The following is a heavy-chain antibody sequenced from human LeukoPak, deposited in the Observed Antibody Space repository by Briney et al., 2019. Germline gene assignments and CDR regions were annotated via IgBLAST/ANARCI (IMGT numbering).Heavy chain of an antibody. CDR1: GYSISRGCY. CDR3: ARVGTSNWYFDL. J-gene: IGHJ2*01. Sequence: PSETLSLTCAVSGYSISRGCYWGWIGQPPGKGLEWIGSIYHSGSTYYNPSLKSRVTISVDTSKNQFSLKLSSVTAADTAVYYCARVGTSNWYFDLWGRGTMVTVSS. CDR2: IYHSGST. V-gene: IGHV4-38-2*01. D-gene: IGHD1-1*01.